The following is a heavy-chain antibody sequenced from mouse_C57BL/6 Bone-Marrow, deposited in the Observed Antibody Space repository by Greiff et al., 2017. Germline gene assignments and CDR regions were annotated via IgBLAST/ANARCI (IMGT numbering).Heavy chain of an antibody. CDR3: ARIGYYYGSSYWYFDV. V-gene: IGHV5-15*01. CDR1: GFTFSDYG. Sequence: EVQRVESGGGLVQPGGSLKLSCAASGFTFSDYGMAWVRQAPRKGPEWVAFISNLAYSIYYADTVTGRFPIPRENAKNTLYLEMCSLRSEDTAMYYCARIGYYYGSSYWYFDVWGTGTTVTVSS. D-gene: IGHD1-1*01. CDR2: ISNLAYSI. J-gene: IGHJ1*03.